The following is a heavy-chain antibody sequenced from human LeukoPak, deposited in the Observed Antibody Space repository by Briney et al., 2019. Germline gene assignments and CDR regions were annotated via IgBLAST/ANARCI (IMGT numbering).Heavy chain of an antibody. CDR3: VKVASSPGPFDY. D-gene: IGHD6-13*01. J-gene: IGHJ4*02. CDR1: GFTFSNHN. CDR2: ISISSSII. Sequence: PGGSLRLSCAASGFTFSNHNMNWVRQAPGKGLEWVSYISISSSIIYYADSVKGRFTISRDNSKNTLYLQMSSLRPEDTAVYYCVKVASSPGPFDYWGQGTLVIVSS. V-gene: IGHV3-48*01.